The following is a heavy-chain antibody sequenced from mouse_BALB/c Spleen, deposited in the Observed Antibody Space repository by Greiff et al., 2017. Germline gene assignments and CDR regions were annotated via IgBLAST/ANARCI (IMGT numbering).Heavy chain of an antibody. V-gene: IGHV2-9*02. CDR1: GFSLTSYG. CDR2: IWAGGST. CDR3: ARERGGTGTFAY. D-gene: IGHD4-1*01. J-gene: IGHJ3*01. Sequence: QVQLQQSGPGLVAPSQSLSITCTVSGFSLTSYGVHWVRQPPGKGLEWLGVIWAGGSTNYNSALMSRLSISKDNSKSQVFLKMNSLQTDDTAMYYCARERGGTGTFAYWGQGTLVTVSA.